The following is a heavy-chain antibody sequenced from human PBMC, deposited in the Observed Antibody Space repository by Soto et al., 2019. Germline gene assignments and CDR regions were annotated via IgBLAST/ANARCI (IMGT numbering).Heavy chain of an antibody. D-gene: IGHD3-9*01. CDR2: IYYSGST. V-gene: IGHV4-39*01. CDR1: GGSISSSSYY. Sequence: PSETLSLTCTVSGGSISSSSYYWGWIRQPPGKGLEWIGSIYYSGSTYYNPSLKSRVTISVDTSKNQFSLKLSSVSAADTAVYYCARDVLRYFDWLLPPAPWGQGTLVTVSS. CDR3: ARDVLRYFDWLLPPAP. J-gene: IGHJ5*02.